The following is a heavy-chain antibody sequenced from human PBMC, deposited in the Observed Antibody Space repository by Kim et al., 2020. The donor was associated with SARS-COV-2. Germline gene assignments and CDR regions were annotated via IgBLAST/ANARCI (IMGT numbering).Heavy chain of an antibody. D-gene: IGHD2-15*01. V-gene: IGHV3-33*03. CDR3: AKDSVRGNWYDP. Sequence: YYADCVNGRFSHYRDNSKNTLYLHMNSLSAEDTAGYCCAKDSVRGNWYDPWGQGTLVTVSS. J-gene: IGHJ5*02.